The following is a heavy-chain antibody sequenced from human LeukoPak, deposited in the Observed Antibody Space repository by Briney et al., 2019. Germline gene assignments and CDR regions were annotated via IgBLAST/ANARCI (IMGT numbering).Heavy chain of an antibody. CDR2: INSDGRST. V-gene: IGHV3-74*01. CDR1: GFTFSSYW. J-gene: IGHJ4*02. D-gene: IGHD4/OR15-4a*01. CDR3: AREVGLTIDY. Sequence: GGSLRLSCAASGFTFSSYWMRWVRQAPGKGLLWVSRINSDGRSTSYADSVKGRFTISRDNAKNTLYLQMSSRRAEDTAVYYCAREVGLTIDYWGQGTLVTVSS.